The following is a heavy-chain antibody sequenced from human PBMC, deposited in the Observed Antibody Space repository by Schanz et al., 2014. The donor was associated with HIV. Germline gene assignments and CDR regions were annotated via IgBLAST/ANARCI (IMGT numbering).Heavy chain of an antibody. Sequence: EVQLVESGGGLVKPGGSLRLSCAASGFAFSTYTMNWVRQAPGKRLEWVSSISSSSSHIYYADSVKGRFTISRDNSKNTLYLQMNSLRAEDTAVYYCARDKSHVTNFGGVFGFYYSMDVWGQGTTVTVSS. V-gene: IGHV3-21*01. D-gene: IGHD3-3*01. CDR3: ARDKSHVTNFGGVFGFYYSMDV. CDR1: GFAFSTYT. J-gene: IGHJ6*02. CDR2: ISSSSSHI.